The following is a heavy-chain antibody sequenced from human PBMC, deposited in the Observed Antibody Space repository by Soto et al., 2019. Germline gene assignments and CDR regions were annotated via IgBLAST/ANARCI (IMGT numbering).Heavy chain of an antibody. V-gene: IGHV1-69*01. D-gene: IGHD3-3*01. Sequence: QVQLVQSGAEVKKPGSSVKVSCKASGGTFSSYAISWVRQAPGQGLEWMGGIIPIFGTANYAQKFQGRVTITAEESTSTAYMELSSLRSEDTAVYYCARGDFWSGSLRDGGWFDPWGQGTLVTVSS. CDR1: GGTFSSYA. CDR3: ARGDFWSGSLRDGGWFDP. J-gene: IGHJ5*02. CDR2: IIPIFGTA.